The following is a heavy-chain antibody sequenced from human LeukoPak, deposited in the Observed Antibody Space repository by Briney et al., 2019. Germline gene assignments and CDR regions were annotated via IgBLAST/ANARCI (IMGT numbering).Heavy chain of an antibody. CDR1: GFTFSSYW. J-gene: IGHJ4*02. Sequence: GGSLRLSCAASGFTFSSYWMHWVRQAPGKGLEWVSAISGSGGSTYYADSVKGRFTISRDNSKNTLYLQMNSLRAEDTAVYYCARARGVLEWFYFDYWGQGTLVTVSS. CDR3: ARARGVLEWFYFDY. D-gene: IGHD3-3*01. CDR2: ISGSGGST. V-gene: IGHV3-23*01.